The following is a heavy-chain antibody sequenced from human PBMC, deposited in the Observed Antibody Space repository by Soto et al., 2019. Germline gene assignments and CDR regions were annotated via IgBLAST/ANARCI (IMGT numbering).Heavy chain of an antibody. D-gene: IGHD6-6*01. CDR3: ARVYGQLVMSKTRYFDY. J-gene: IGHJ4*02. CDR2: IYCSGST. Sequence: PSETLSLTCTLSASSLSSDDYYWCSVRLHPRNSRQWIRYIYCSGSTYTNPSPWSLVTISVDTSKNECSLKLSSVTAADTAVYYCARVYGQLVMSKTRYFDYWGQGTLVTVSS. CDR1: ASSLSSDDYY. V-gene: IGHV4-31*01.